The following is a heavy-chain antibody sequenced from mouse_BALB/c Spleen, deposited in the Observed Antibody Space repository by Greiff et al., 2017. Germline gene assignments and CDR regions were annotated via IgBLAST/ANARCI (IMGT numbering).Heavy chain of an antibody. D-gene: IGHD1-1*01. CDR2: ISSGSSTI. V-gene: IGHV5-17*02. Sequence: DVQLVESGGGLVQPGGSRKLSCAASGFTFSSFGMHWVRQAPEKGLEWVAYISSGSSTIYYADTVKGRFTISRDNPKNTLFLQMTSLRSEDTAMYYCARGYYGGYFDVWGAGTTVTVSS. CDR3: ARGYYGGYFDV. J-gene: IGHJ1*01. CDR1: GFTFSSFG.